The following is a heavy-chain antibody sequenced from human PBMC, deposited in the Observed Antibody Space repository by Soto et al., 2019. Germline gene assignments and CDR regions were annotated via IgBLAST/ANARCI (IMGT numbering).Heavy chain of an antibody. CDR2: IIPIIGII. CDR1: GGTFSTYT. J-gene: IGHJ1*01. D-gene: IGHD6-13*01. V-gene: IGHV1-69*02. Sequence: ASVKVSCKASGGTFSTYTITWVRQAPGQGLEWMGRIIPIIGIINYAQKFQGRVTISADKFTGPAYMELTGLRSEDAGVYYGAKHWTAGYSSSWYGSLENWGQG. CDR3: AKHWTAGYSSSWYGSLEN.